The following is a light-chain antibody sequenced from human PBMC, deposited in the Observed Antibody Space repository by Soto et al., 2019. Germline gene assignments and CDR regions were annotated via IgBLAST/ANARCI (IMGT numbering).Light chain of an antibody. V-gene: IGKV3-20*01. CDR1: QSVSSNN. CDR2: GAS. Sequence: EVVLTQSPGTLSLSPGERASLSCRASQSVSSNNLAWYQQKPGQAPRLLIYGASRRATGIPDRFRGSGSGTDSTLTISTLEPEDFAVYYCQQYGTSQGAFGGGTKV. CDR3: QQYGTSQGA. J-gene: IGKJ4*01.